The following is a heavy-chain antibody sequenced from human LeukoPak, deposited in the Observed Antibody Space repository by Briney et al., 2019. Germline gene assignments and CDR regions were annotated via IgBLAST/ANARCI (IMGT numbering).Heavy chain of an antibody. V-gene: IGHV4-39*07. CDR3: ARLSSSYYYGENWFDP. CDR1: GGSISSSSYY. CDR2: VYYTGST. Sequence: PSETLSLTCTVSGGSISSSSYYWGWIRQPPGRGLEWIASVYYTGSTNYNPSLKSRVTISVDTSKNQFSLKLSSVTAADTAVYYCARLSSSYYYGENWFDPWGQGTLVTVSS. D-gene: IGHD3-10*01. J-gene: IGHJ5*02.